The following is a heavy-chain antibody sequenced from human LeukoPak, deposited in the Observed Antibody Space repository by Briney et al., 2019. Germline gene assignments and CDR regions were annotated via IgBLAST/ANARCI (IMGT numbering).Heavy chain of an antibody. D-gene: IGHD3-9*01. CDR3: ARGPYSVILTGSQTWFDP. V-gene: IGHV4-4*07. J-gene: IGHJ5*02. CDR2: IYTSGST. CDR1: GGSISSYS. Sequence: PSETLSLTCTVSGGSISSYSWSWVRQPAGKGLEWIGRIYTSGSTNYNPSITSRVTISVDTSKNKFSLKLSYLTAAYTAVEYCARGPYSVILTGSQTWFDPGGQGTLGTVSS.